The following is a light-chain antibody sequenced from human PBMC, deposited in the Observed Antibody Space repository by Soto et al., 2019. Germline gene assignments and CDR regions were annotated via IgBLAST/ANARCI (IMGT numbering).Light chain of an antibody. V-gene: IGKV4-1*01. CDR3: QQHLGDPPRT. CDR2: GAS. Sequence: DIVMTQPTDSLAVSLGERATINCKSSQSVLYIRNNKNYLDWYQQKPGQPPKLLIHGASTRESGVPDRFSGSGSGTDFTLTISSLQAEDVAVYYCQQHLGDPPRTFGQGTKVEIK. J-gene: IGKJ1*01. CDR1: QSVLYIRNNKNY.